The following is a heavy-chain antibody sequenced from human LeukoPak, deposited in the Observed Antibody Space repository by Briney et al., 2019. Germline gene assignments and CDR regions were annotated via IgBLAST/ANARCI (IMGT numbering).Heavy chain of an antibody. CDR1: GFTFSSYS. D-gene: IGHD2-21*02. V-gene: IGHV3-21*01. CDR3: ARDREIGCGGDCYRSFFDY. Sequence: GGSLRLSCAASGFTFSSYSMNWVRQAPGKGLEWVSSISSSSSYIYYADSVKGRFTISRDNAKNSLYLQMNSLRAEDTAVYYCARDREIGCGGDCYRSFFDYWGQGTLVTVSS. J-gene: IGHJ4*02. CDR2: ISSSSSYI.